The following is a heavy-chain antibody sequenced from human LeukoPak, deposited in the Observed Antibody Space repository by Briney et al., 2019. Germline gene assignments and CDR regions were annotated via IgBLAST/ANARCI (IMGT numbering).Heavy chain of an antibody. J-gene: IGHJ5*02. CDR2: IYYSGST. CDR1: GGSISSYY. Sequence: SETLSLTCTVSGGSISSYYWSWIRQPPGKGLEWIGYIYYSGSTNYNPSLKSRVTISVDTSKNQSSLKLSSVTAADTAVYYCARVITMVRGVSSWFDPWGQGTLVTVSS. D-gene: IGHD3-10*01. V-gene: IGHV4-59*01. CDR3: ARVITMVRGVSSWFDP.